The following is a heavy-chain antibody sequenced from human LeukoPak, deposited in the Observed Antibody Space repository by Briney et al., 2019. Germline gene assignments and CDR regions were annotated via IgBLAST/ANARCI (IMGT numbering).Heavy chain of an antibody. CDR1: GGSINTYY. CDR2: LYNSGTN. J-gene: IGHJ4*02. D-gene: IGHD1-1*01. V-gene: IGHV4-59*01. CDR3: ARRGVKTTRFDY. Sequence: SVTLSLTCTVSGGSINTYYWSWIRQPPGKGLEWIGYLYNSGTNNYHPSLKSRVSISGDTSKNQFSLKLISVTAADTAVYYCARRGVKTTRFDYWGQGILVTVSS.